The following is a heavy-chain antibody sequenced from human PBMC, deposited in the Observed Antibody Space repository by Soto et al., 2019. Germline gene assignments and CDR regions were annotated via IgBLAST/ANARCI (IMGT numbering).Heavy chain of an antibody. J-gene: IGHJ5*02. D-gene: IGHD2-2*01. CDR3: DRTSGQCES. CDR1: GDSVSSYSAT. Sequence: PSQTLSLTFAIPGDSVSSYSATRNWIRRSPSRGLEWLGRTYYRSKWYNDYAVSVKSRIDINPDTSKNQFSLQLNSVTPEVPAVYYFDRTSGQCESWEQGTLVTGS. V-gene: IGHV6-1*01. CDR2: TYYRSKWYN.